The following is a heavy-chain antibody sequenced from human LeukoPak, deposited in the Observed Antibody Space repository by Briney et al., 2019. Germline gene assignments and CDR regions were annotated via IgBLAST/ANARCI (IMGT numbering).Heavy chain of an antibody. Sequence: PGGSLRPSCAASGFIFSSVEMNWVRQAPGKGLVWVSCINPDGSWTLHADSVKGRFAISRDYARNTLYLQMNSLGVEDTAMYYCARYEQRPGVTASDPWSQGTLVTVSS. J-gene: IGHJ5*02. CDR1: GFIFSSVE. V-gene: IGHV3-74*01. CDR2: INPDGSWT. CDR3: ARYEQRPGVTASDP. D-gene: IGHD2-21*02.